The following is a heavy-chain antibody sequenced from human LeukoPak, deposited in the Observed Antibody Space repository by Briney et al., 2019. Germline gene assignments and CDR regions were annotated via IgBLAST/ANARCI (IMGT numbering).Heavy chain of an antibody. J-gene: IGHJ4*02. CDR2: INHSGST. CDR3: ARDQYENYYDSSGHFDY. Sequence: SETLSLTCAVYGGSFSGYYWSWIRQPPGKGLEWIGEINHSGSTNYNPSLKSRVTISVDTSKNQFSLKLSSVTAADTAVYYCARDQYENYYDSSGHFDYWGQGTLVTVSS. V-gene: IGHV4-34*01. D-gene: IGHD3-22*01. CDR1: GGSFSGYY.